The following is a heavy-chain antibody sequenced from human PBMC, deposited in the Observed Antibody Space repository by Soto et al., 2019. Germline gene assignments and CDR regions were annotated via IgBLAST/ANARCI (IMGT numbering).Heavy chain of an antibody. Sequence: QVQLQESGPGLVKPSETLSLTCTVSGGSISSYYWSWIRQPPGKGLEWIGYIYYRGSTNYNPSLKSRVTISVDTSKNQFSLKLSSVTAADTAVYYCARHTVTTGDFDYWGQGTLVTVSS. V-gene: IGHV4-59*08. CDR1: GGSISSYY. CDR3: ARHTVTTGDFDY. J-gene: IGHJ4*02. D-gene: IGHD4-17*01. CDR2: IYYRGST.